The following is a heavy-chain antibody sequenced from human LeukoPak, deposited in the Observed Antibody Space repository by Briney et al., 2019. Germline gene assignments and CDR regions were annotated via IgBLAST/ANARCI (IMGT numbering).Heavy chain of an antibody. V-gene: IGHV1-2*02. J-gene: IGHJ4*02. D-gene: IGHD6-13*01. CDR3: ARGHSYSSSFDY. CDR1: GYTFTGYY. CDR2: INLNSGGT. Sequence: ASVKVSCKASGYTFTGYYMLWVRQAPGQGLEWMGWINLNSGGTNYAQNFQGRVTMTRDTSISIAYMDLSRLSSDDTAVYYCARGHSYSSSFDYWGQGTLVTVSS.